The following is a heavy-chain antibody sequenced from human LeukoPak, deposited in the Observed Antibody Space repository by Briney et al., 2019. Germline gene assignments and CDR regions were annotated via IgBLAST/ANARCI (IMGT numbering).Heavy chain of an antibody. CDR2: IYTSGST. CDR1: GGSISSYY. Sequence: SSETLSLTCTVSGGSISSYYWSWIRQPAGKGLEWIGRIYTSGSTNYNPSLKSRVTISIDTSKNQFSLRLTSVTAADTAVYYCARSGYHDGYSYGLFDYWGQGTLVTVSS. D-gene: IGHD5-18*01. J-gene: IGHJ4*02. CDR3: ARSGYHDGYSYGLFDY. V-gene: IGHV4-4*07.